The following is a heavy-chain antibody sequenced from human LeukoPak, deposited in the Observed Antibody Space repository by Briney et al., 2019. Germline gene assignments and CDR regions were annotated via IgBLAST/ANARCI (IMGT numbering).Heavy chain of an antibody. J-gene: IGHJ3*02. CDR3: ARGRSITLLRGVAMSDGFDI. D-gene: IGHD3-10*01. V-gene: IGHV3-21*06. Sequence: GGSLRLSCEASGFTFSNYGMNWVRQAPGKGLEWVSFTDTSGNYIYYGDSVKGRFTISRDNARNLLFLQMNGLRAADTAVYYCARGRSITLLRGVAMSDGFDIWGQGARVSVSS. CDR1: GFTFSNYG. CDR2: TDTSGNYI.